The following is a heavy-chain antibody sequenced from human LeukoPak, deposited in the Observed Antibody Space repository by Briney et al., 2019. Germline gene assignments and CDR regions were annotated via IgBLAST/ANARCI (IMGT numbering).Heavy chain of an antibody. CDR3: AKGPYYYDSSGYYP. D-gene: IGHD3-22*01. CDR2: MSGSGDSP. Sequence: GGSLRLSCAASGFTFSSYAMNWVRQAPGKGLEWVSGMSGSGDSPLYSDSVRGRFTISRDNSKSTLYLQMHSLRAEDTAIYYCAKGPYYYDSSGYYPWGQGTLVTVSS. V-gene: IGHV3-23*01. CDR1: GFTFSSYA. J-gene: IGHJ5*02.